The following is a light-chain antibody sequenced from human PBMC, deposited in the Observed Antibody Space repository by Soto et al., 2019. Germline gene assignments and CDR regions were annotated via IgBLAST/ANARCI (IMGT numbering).Light chain of an antibody. Sequence: DIQMTQSPSSLSASVGDRVTITCRASQSISSYLNWYQQKPGKAPKLLIYAASTLQSGVPSRFSGSGSGTEFTLTISSLQPEDFATYFCHQTYSALYTFGQGTKLEIK. V-gene: IGKV1-39*01. CDR2: AAS. CDR3: HQTYSALYT. CDR1: QSISSY. J-gene: IGKJ2*01.